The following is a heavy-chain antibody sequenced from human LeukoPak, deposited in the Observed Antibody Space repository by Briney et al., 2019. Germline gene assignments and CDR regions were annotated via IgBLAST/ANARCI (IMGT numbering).Heavy chain of an antibody. Sequence: SETLSLTCAVSGGSISSGGYSWSWIRQPPGKGLEWIGYIYHSGSTYYNPSLKSRVTISVDRSKNQFSLKLSSVTAADTAVYYCARASCGGDCTTSAGELFDYWGQATLVTVSS. V-gene: IGHV4-30-2*01. CDR3: ARASCGGDCTTSAGELFDY. CDR2: IYHSGST. CDR1: GGSISSGGYS. J-gene: IGHJ4*02. D-gene: IGHD2-21*02.